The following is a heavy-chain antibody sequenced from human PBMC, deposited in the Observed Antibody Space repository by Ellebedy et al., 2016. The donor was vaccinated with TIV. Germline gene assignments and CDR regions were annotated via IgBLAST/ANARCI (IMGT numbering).Heavy chain of an antibody. CDR3: AKSGSARRFSLFGY. J-gene: IGHJ4*02. D-gene: IGHD3-10*01. CDR2: ISGSGGST. CDR1: GFTFSSYA. Sequence: GESLKISXAASGFTFSSYAMSWVRQAPGKGLEWVSAISGSGGSTYYADSVKGRFTISRDNSKNTLYLQMNSLRAEDTAVYYCAKSGSARRFSLFGYWGQGTLVTVSS. V-gene: IGHV3-23*01.